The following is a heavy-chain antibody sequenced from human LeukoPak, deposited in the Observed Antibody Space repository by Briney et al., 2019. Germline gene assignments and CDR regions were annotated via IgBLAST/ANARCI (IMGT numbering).Heavy chain of an antibody. V-gene: IGHV4-34*01. CDR3: ARSHRYCSSTSCYWGY. J-gene: IGHJ4*02. CDR2: INHSGST. Sequence: PSETLSLTCAVYGGSFSGYYWSWVRQPPGKGLEWIGEINHSGSTNYNPSLKSRVTISVDTSKNQFSLKLSSVTAADTAVYYCARSHRYCSSTSCYWGYWGQGTLVTVSS. D-gene: IGHD2-2*01. CDR1: GGSFSGYY.